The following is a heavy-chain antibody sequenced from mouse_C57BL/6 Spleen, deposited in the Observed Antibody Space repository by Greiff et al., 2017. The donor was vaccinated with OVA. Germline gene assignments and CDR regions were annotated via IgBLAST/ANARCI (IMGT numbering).Heavy chain of an antibody. Sequence: EVKVEESGPGLVKPSQSLSLTCSVTGYSITSGYYWNWIRQFPGNQLEWMGYISYDGSNNYNPSLKNRISITRYTSKNQFFLKLNSVTTEDTATYYCAREGYYSNHWYFDVWGTGTTVTVAS. D-gene: IGHD2-5*01. V-gene: IGHV3-6*01. CDR1: GYSITSGYY. J-gene: IGHJ1*03. CDR3: AREGYYSNHWYFDV. CDR2: ISYDGSN.